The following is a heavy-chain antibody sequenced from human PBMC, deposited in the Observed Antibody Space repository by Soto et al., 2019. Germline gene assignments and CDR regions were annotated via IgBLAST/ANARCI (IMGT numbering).Heavy chain of an antibody. J-gene: IGHJ3*02. CDR1: GFDFRSYE. CDR3: ARETLRDAIDI. V-gene: IGHV3-48*03. Sequence: GGSLRLSCVASGFDFRSYEMNWVRQAPGKGLEWVSNIRANDESIYYADSVEDRVSVSRDNAKNSLFLEMSSLRVDDTAVYYCARETLRDAIDIWGQGTMVTVSS. CDR2: IRANDESI.